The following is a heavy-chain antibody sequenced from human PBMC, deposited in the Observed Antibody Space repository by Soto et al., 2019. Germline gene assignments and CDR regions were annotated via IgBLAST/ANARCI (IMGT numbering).Heavy chain of an antibody. CDR3: ARQGGSGWRFDY. D-gene: IGHD6-19*01. CDR1: GGSISSSSYY. CDR2: IYYSGST. Sequence: PSETLSLTCTVSGGSISSSSYYWGWIRQPPGKGLEWIGSIYYSGSTYYNPSLKSRVTISVDTSKNQFSLKLSSVTAADTAVYYCARQGGSGWRFDYWGQGTLVTVSS. V-gene: IGHV4-39*01. J-gene: IGHJ4*02.